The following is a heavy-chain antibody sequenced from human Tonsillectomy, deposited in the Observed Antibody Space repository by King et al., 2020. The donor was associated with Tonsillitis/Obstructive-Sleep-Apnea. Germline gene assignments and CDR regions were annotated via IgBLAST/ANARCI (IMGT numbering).Heavy chain of an antibody. J-gene: IGHJ5*02. CDR2: IYYSGST. CDR3: ARHGCPMVRRVDGWFDT. CDR1: GGSISNYY. D-gene: IGHD3-10*01. V-gene: IGHV4-59*08. Sequence: QLQESGPGLVKPSETLSLTCTVSGGSISNYYWSWIRQPPGKGLEWIGDIYYSGSTNYNPSLKSRVTISVDTSKNQFSLKLSSVTAADTAVYYCARHGCPMVRRVDGWFDTCGQGTLVTVSS.